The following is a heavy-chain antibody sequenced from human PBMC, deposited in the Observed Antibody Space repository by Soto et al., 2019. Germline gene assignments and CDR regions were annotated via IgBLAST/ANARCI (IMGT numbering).Heavy chain of an antibody. CDR3: AKDHYVADAWGLPLDY. J-gene: IGHJ4*02. Sequence: GGSLRLSCAASGFTFSSYAMSWVRQAPGKGLEWVSAISGSGGSTYYADSVKGRFTISRDNSKNTLYLQMNSLRAEDTAVYYCAKDHYVADAWGLPLDYWGQGTLVTVSS. D-gene: IGHD6-19*01. V-gene: IGHV3-23*01. CDR2: ISGSGGST. CDR1: GFTFSSYA.